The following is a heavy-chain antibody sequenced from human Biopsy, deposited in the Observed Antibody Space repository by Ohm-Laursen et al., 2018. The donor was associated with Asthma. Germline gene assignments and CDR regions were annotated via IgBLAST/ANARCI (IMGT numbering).Heavy chain of an antibody. J-gene: IGHJ4*02. CDR3: ARTSQRATVVHFDY. V-gene: IGHV4-31*02. Sequence: SETLSLTCSLSSGSGGYMRSGNYYWSWIRQHPGKGLEWIGYIYYSGTTYYNPSLKSRVTMSVDTSKKHFSLKLSSVTAADTAVYYCARTSQRATVVHFDYWGQGTLVTVSS. CDR2: IYYSGTT. D-gene: IGHD4-23*01. CDR1: SGSGGYMRSGNYY.